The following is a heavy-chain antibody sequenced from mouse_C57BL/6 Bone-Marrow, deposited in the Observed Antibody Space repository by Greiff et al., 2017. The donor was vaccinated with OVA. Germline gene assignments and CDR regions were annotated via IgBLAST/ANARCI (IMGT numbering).Heavy chain of an antibody. CDR3: ATPITTGYFDG. V-gene: IGHV1-81*01. J-gene: IGHJ1*03. D-gene: IGHD1-1*01. CDR2: IYPRSGNT. CDR1: GYTFTSYG. Sequence: QVQLQQSGAELARPGASVKLSCKASGYTFTSYGISWVKQRTGQGLEWIGEIYPRSGNTYYNEKFKGKATLTADKSSSTAYMELRSLTSEDSAVYFCATPITTGYFDGWGTGTTVTVSS.